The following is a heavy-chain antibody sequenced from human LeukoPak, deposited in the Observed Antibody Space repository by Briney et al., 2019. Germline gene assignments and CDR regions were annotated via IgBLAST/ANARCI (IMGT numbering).Heavy chain of an antibody. CDR3: ARGLVVVPARIENVYVDTAMDGDY. J-gene: IGHJ4*02. D-gene: IGHD5-18*01. V-gene: IGHV1-2*02. Sequence: ASVKVSCKASGYTFTGYYMHWVRQAPGQGLEWMGWINPNSGGTNYARKFQGRVTMTRDTSISTAYMELSRLRSDDTAVYYCARGLVVVPARIENVYVDTAMDGDYWGQGTLVTVSS. CDR1: GYTFTGYY. CDR2: INPNSGGT.